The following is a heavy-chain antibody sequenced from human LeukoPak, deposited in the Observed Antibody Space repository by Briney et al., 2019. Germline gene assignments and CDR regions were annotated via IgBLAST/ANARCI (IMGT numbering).Heavy chain of an antibody. CDR2: ISAGESSI. D-gene: IGHD6-6*01. CDR1: GFSFSDYD. Sequence: GRSLRLSCAASGFSFSDYDMNWVRQAPGRGLEWVSSISAGESSIHYADSVKGRFTISRDNAQNSLSLQMNSLRADDTAVYYCARDSYSSFPEWFDPWGQGTLVTVSS. CDR3: ARDSYSSFPEWFDP. J-gene: IGHJ5*02. V-gene: IGHV3-21*01.